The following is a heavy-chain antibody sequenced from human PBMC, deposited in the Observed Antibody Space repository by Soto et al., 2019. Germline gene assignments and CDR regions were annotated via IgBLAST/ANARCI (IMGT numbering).Heavy chain of an antibody. D-gene: IGHD3-3*01. Sequence: QLHLVQSGAVVKKPGASVTVSCSASGYPVTAYYMHWVRQAPGRGLEWMGGINPATGAAKYTQTFQGRVTMTRDPATSTVFMELSGPASGDTAVFFCARGGGVGVAGSAAFDMWGQGTVVTVSS. CDR2: INPATGAA. CDR1: GYPVTAYY. J-gene: IGHJ3*02. CDR3: ARGGGVGVAGSAAFDM. V-gene: IGHV1-2*02.